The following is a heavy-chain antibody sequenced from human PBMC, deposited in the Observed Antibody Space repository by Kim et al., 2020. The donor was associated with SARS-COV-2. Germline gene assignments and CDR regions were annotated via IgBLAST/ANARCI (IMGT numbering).Heavy chain of an antibody. J-gene: IGHJ4*02. D-gene: IGHD3-10*01. Sequence: NGNTNYAQKLQGRVTMTTDTSTSTAYMELRSLRSDDTAVYYCARGGDHTDWGQGTLVTVSS. CDR3: ARGGDHTD. CDR2: NGNT. V-gene: IGHV1-18*01.